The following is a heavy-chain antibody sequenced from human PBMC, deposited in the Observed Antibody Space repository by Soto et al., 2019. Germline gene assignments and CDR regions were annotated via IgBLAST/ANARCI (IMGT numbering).Heavy chain of an antibody. J-gene: IGHJ4*02. V-gene: IGHV1-18*01. Sequence: ASVKVSCKASGYTFTSYGISWVRQAPGQGLEWMGWISAYNGNTNYAQKLQGRVTMTTDTSTSTAYMELRSLRSDDTAVYYCARDQKIVVITHPCFDSWGQGTLVTVSS. CDR3: ARDQKIVVITHPCFDS. D-gene: IGHD3-22*01. CDR2: ISAYNGNT. CDR1: GYTFTSYG.